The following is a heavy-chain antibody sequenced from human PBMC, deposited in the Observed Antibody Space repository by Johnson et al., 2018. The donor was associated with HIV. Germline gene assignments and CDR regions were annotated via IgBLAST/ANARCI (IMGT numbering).Heavy chain of an antibody. CDR2: ISYDGSNK. CDR1: KFAFSTYA. V-gene: IGHV3-30*04. D-gene: IGHD3-16*01. CDR3: AGGRGALDV. Sequence: QVQLVESGGGVVQPGRSLRLSCAASKFAFSTYAMHWVRQAPGKGLVWVAVISYDGSNKYYADSVKGRFTISRDNSNNTLFLQMNSLRVDDTAVYYCAGGRGALDVWGQGTTVTVSS. J-gene: IGHJ3*01.